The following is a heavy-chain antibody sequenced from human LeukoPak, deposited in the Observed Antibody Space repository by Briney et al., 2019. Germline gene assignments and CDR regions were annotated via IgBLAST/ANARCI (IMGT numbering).Heavy chain of an antibody. J-gene: IGHJ6*03. CDR2: IYPGDSNT. CDR1: GYSFTSYW. Sequence: GESLKISCKGSGYSFTSYWFGWVRQMPGKGLGWMGIIYPGDSNTRYRPSCQGQVTISADKSISTAYLQWSSLKASDTVMYYCARRSQPDCSSTSCSPPRYPFAGWYMDVWGKGTTVTVSS. CDR3: ARRSQPDCSSTSCSPPRYPFAGWYMDV. V-gene: IGHV5-51*01. D-gene: IGHD2-2*01.